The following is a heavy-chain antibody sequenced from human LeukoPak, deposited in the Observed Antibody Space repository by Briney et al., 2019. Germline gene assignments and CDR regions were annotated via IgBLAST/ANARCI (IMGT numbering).Heavy chain of an antibody. V-gene: IGHV4-61*02. Sequence: SETLSLTCTVSGGSISSVSYYWSWIRQPAGKGLEWIGRFYASGSTNYNPSLKSRVTISVDTSKNQFSLKLNSVTAADTAVYYCARTTARGAFDIWGQGTMVTVSS. CDR1: GGSISSVSYY. D-gene: IGHD2-21*02. CDR3: ARTTARGAFDI. J-gene: IGHJ3*02. CDR2: FYASGST.